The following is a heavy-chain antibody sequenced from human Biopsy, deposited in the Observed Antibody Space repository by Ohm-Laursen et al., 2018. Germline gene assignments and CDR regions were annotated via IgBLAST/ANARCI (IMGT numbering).Heavy chain of an antibody. CDR1: GGSMTGYE. Sequence: SETLSLTCSVSGGSMTGYEWGWIRLAPGKGLEWICYIYYSGGTKYNPSLASRVTFSVDMSKSQFSLKLYSVTAADTAVYYCARVEAGTYDALDIWGQGTLVAVSA. J-gene: IGHJ3*02. CDR2: IYYSGGT. V-gene: IGHV4-59*01. CDR3: ARVEAGTYDALDI. D-gene: IGHD1-26*01.